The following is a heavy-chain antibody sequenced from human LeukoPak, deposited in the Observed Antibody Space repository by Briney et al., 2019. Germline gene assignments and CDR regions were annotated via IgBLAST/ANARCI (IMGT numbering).Heavy chain of an antibody. Sequence: SETLSLTCTVSGGSISSHYWSWIRQPAGKGLEWIVRVYPSGSTDYNPSLESRVTMSVDTSKNQFSLKMSSVTAADTAVYYYARYDRAAFDIWGQGTMVTVSS. D-gene: IGHD1-14*01. V-gene: IGHV4-4*07. CDR2: VYPSGST. CDR3: ARYDRAAFDI. CDR1: GGSISSHY. J-gene: IGHJ3*02.